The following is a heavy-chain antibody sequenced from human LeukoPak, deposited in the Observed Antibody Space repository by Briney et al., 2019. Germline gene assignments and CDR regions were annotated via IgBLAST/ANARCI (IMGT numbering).Heavy chain of an antibody. D-gene: IGHD2-15*01. V-gene: IGHV3-21*01. CDR1: GFTFSSYS. Sequence: PGGSLRLSCAASGFTFSSYSMNRVRQAPGKGLEWVSSISSSSSYIYYADSVKGRFTISRDNAKNSLYPQMNSLRAEDTAVYYCARDQYCSGGSCYLGVFDYWGQGTLVTVSS. CDR3: ARDQYCSGGSCYLGVFDY. J-gene: IGHJ4*02. CDR2: ISSSSSYI.